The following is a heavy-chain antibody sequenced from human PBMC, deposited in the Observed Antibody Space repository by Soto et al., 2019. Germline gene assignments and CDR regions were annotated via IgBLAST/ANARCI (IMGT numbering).Heavy chain of an antibody. CDR1: GFTFSGYW. CDR2: INMDGSTT. D-gene: IGHD2-15*01. CDR3: ARDSSSTSVAATPSDAFDI. Sequence: GGSLRLSCAASGFTFSGYWMHWVRQAPGKGLVWVSRINMDGSTTNYADSVRGRFTISRDNSKNTLYLQMNSLRAEDTAVYYCARDSSSTSVAATPSDAFDIWGQGTMVTVSS. J-gene: IGHJ3*02. V-gene: IGHV3-74*01.